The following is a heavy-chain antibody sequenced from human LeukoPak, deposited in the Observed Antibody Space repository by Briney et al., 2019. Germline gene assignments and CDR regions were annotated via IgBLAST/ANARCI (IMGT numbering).Heavy chain of an antibody. CDR2: IHTGGTT. CDR1: GIDISYHY. CDR3: ARVWFGYFFQ. Sequence: GRSLRLSRVASGIDISYHYVGWVRQAPGKGLEWVSVIHTGGTTHYADSVKGRFTISKDNSNNTVYLQMNSVRVEDTAVYYCARVWFGYFFQWGQGALVTVSS. J-gene: IGHJ4*02. V-gene: IGHV3-53*01. D-gene: IGHD3-10*01.